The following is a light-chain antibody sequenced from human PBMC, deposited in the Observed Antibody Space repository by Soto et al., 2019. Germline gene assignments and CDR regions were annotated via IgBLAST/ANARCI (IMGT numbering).Light chain of an antibody. J-gene: IGLJ1*01. CDR1: SSDVGSYNL. V-gene: IGLV2-23*03. CDR2: EGS. CDR3: CSYASSSTFHYV. Sequence: QSVLTQPASVSGSPGQSITISCTGTSSDVGSYNLVSWYQQHPGKAPKLMIYEGSKRPSGVSNRFSGSKSGNTASLTISGLQAEDEADYYCCSYASSSTFHYVFGTGTKVTVL.